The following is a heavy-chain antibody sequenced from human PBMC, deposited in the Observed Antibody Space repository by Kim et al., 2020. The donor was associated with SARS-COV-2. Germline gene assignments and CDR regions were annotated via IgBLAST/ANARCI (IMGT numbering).Heavy chain of an antibody. CDR3: ATTFGFWGNGDQRYYYH. CDR1: GFAFSTYA. D-gene: IGHD3-16*01. V-gene: IGHV3-23*01. J-gene: IGHJ6*03. Sequence: GGSLRLSCVASGFAFSTYAMSWVRQAPGKGPEWVSGISASGSTSYYADTVRGRFTISRDNLQDTIHLQMDSLRVEDTAIYYCATTFGFWGNGDQRYYYH. CDR2: ISASGSTS.